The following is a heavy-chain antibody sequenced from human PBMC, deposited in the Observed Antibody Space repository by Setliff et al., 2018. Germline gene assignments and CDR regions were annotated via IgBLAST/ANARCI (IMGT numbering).Heavy chain of an antibody. D-gene: IGHD3-22*01. CDR1: GGSFSGYY. CDR2: INHSGST. Sequence: SETLSLTCAVYGGSFSGYYWSWIRQPPGKGLEWIGEINHSGSTNYNPSLKSRVTISVDTSKNQFSLKLSSVTAADTTVYYCARGGYYYIRSYFDYWGQGTLVTVSS. J-gene: IGHJ4*02. CDR3: ARGGYYYIRSYFDY. V-gene: IGHV4-34*01.